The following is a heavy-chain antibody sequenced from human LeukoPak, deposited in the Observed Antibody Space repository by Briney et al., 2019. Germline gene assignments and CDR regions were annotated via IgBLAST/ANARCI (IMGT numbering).Heavy chain of an antibody. Sequence: PSETLSLTCTVSGASISSSSRAAYFFRGWIRQAPGKGLEWIGSIDYSGHTYYNPSLKTRATISVDTPKNQFSLSLRSVTAADTAVYYCARPLYNSWDRFDPWGQGTLITVS. V-gene: IGHV4-39*01. D-gene: IGHD3-16*01. CDR1: GASISSSSRAAYFF. J-gene: IGHJ5*02. CDR2: IDYSGHT. CDR3: ARPLYNSWDRFDP.